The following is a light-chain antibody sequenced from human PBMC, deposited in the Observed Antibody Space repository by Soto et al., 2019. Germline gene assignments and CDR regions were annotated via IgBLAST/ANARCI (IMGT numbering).Light chain of an antibody. Sequence: EIVMTQSPATLSVSPVERATLSCRASQSVSSNLAWYQQKPGQAPRLLIYGASTRATGIPARFSGSGSGTEFTLTISSLQSEDFAVYYCQHYNNWPRTFGQGTKVDIK. CDR2: GAS. V-gene: IGKV3-15*01. CDR1: QSVSSN. CDR3: QHYNNWPRT. J-gene: IGKJ1*01.